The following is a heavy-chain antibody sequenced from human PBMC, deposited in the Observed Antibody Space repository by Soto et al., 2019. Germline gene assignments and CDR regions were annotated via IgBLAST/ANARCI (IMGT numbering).Heavy chain of an antibody. CDR3: ASSLQGYCSGGSCYPTFFDY. J-gene: IGHJ4*02. CDR1: GGSISSGDYY. D-gene: IGHD2-15*01. V-gene: IGHV4-30-4*01. CDR2: IYYSGST. Sequence: QVQLQESGPGLVKPSQTLSLTCTVSGGSISSGDYYWSWIRQPPGKGLEWIGYIYYSGSTYYNPSLKSRVTISVDTSKNQVSLKLSSVTAADTAVYYCASSLQGYCSGGSCYPTFFDYWGQGNLVTVSS.